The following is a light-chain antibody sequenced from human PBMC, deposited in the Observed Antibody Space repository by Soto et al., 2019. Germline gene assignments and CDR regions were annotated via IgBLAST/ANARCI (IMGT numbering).Light chain of an antibody. CDR1: QTIGTY. CDR3: QQSYNTPLT. Sequence: DIQLTQSPSSLAASVLDRVTSTCLASQTIGTYVNWYRQKSGAAPELLIYDASTLQSGVPSRFRGGASGTDFTLTISSLQLDDFATYYCQQSYNTPLTFGQGTKVDIK. CDR2: DAS. J-gene: IGKJ1*01. V-gene: IGKV1-39*01.